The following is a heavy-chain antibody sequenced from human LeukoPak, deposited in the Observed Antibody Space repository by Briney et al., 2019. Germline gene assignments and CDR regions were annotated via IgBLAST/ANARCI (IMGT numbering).Heavy chain of an antibody. CDR3: ARQKGSTMMLGGPPIWFDP. Sequence: PSETLSLTCAVYGGSFSGYYWSWIRQPPGKGLEWIGEINHSGSTNYNPSLKSRVTISVDTSKNQFSLKLTSVTAADTAVYYCARQKGSTMMLGGPPIWFDPWGQGTLVSVSS. J-gene: IGHJ5*02. CDR1: GGSFSGYY. V-gene: IGHV4-34*01. CDR2: INHSGST. D-gene: IGHD3-22*01.